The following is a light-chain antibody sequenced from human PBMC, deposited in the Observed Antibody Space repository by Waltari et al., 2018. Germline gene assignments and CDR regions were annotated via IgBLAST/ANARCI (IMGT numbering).Light chain of an antibody. CDR3: QQYNDWPRT. CDR2: AAS. J-gene: IGKJ1*01. Sequence: EIVMMQSPAALSVSPGERATLSCRASQSVRNNLAWFQQRPGQAPRHLIYAASTRVTGIPARFSGSGSGTEFTLTISSLQSEDFAVYYCQQYNDWPRTFGQGTKVEI. CDR1: QSVRNN. V-gene: IGKV3-15*01.